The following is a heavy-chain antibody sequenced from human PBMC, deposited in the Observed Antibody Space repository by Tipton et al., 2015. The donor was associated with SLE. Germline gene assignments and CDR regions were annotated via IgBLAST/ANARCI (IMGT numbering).Heavy chain of an antibody. J-gene: IGHJ5*02. V-gene: IGHV3-48*01. CDR2: ISSGSGTI. D-gene: IGHD6-19*01. CDR1: GFSFSSHS. Sequence: SLRLSCAASGFSFSSHSMNWVRQAPGKGLEWVSYISSGSGTIYYADSVKGRFTISRDNAKNSLYLQMNSLRAEDTAVYYCVSSLRQAVAGITSDPWGQGTLVTVSS. CDR3: VSSLRQAVAGITSDP.